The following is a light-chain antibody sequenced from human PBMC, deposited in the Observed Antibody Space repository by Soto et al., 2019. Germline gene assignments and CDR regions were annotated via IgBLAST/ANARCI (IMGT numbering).Light chain of an antibody. CDR2: HAS. CDR1: QSVNSN. CDR3: QQRSNWPRT. V-gene: IGKV3D-15*01. Sequence: EIVMTQSPATLSVSPGETVTLSCRASQSVNSNLAWYQQKPGQAPRLLIYHASTRATGIPARFSGSGSGTDFTLTISSLQPEDFAVYYCQQRSNWPRTFGQGTKVDIK. J-gene: IGKJ1*01.